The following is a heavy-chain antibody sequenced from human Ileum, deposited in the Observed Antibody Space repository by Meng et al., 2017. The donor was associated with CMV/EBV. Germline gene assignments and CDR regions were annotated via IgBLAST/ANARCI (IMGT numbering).Heavy chain of an antibody. CDR1: GFAFSSYG. V-gene: IGHV3-30*02. J-gene: IGHJ4*02. Sequence: QVQLGESGGGVVQPGGSLRLSCAASGFAFSSYGMHWVRQAPGRGLEWVAFIQYDGSNKYNVDSVKGRFTISRDNSKSMLYLQMNSLRAEDTAIYYCAKESVAGDYWGRGTLVTVSS. CDR3: AKESVAGDY. D-gene: IGHD6-19*01. CDR2: IQYDGSNK.